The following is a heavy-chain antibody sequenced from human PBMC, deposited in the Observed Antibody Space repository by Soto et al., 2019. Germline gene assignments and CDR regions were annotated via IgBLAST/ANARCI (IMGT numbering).Heavy chain of an antibody. V-gene: IGHV4-59*08. Sequence: SETLSLTCDVSGDSLNFYYWTWLRQPPGKGLEWIGDVFLSGATKSNPSLESRLSIPVDESNNKFSLTLTSMSAADTAVYYCARRRLDFGTGGFDYWGQGILVTVSS. CDR1: GDSLNFYY. CDR2: VFLSGAT. D-gene: IGHD1-1*01. J-gene: IGHJ4*02. CDR3: ARRRLDFGTGGFDY.